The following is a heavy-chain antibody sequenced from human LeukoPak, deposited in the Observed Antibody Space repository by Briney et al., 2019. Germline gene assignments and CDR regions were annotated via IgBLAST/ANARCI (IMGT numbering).Heavy chain of an antibody. V-gene: IGHV4-38-2*02. Sequence: PSETLSLTCTVSGYSISSGYYWGWIRQPPGKGLEWIGSIYHSGSTYYNPSLKSRVTISVDTSKNQFSLKLSSVTAADTAVYYCARLNRRRFLEWLPSPDYWGQGTLVTVSS. D-gene: IGHD3-3*01. CDR2: IYHSGST. CDR1: GYSISSGYY. J-gene: IGHJ4*02. CDR3: ARLNRRRFLEWLPSPDY.